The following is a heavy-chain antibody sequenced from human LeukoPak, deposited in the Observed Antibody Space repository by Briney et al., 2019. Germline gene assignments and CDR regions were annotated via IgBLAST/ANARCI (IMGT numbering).Heavy chain of an antibody. CDR3: ARERSSPDSGSYNNTPPPYYYYYGMDV. D-gene: IGHD3-10*01. CDR2: ISAYNGNT. Sequence: ASVKVSCKASGYTFTSYGISWVRQAPGQGLEWMGWISAYNGNTNYAQKLQGRVTMTTDTSTSTAYMELRSLRSDDTAVYYCARERSSPDSGSYNNTPPPYYYYYGMDVWGQGTTVTVSS. J-gene: IGHJ6*02. V-gene: IGHV1-18*01. CDR1: GYTFTSYG.